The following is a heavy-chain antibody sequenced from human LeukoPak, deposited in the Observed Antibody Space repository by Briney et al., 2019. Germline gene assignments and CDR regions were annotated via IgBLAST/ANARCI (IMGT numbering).Heavy chain of an antibody. CDR2: THYSGST. CDR3: ARSYCSTPTGSRNHHYYSSMDV. J-gene: IGHJ6*03. V-gene: IGHV4-30-4*08. Sequence: SETLSLTCTVSGGSINSGDYYWSWIRQPPGEGLEWIGFTHYSGSTYYNPSLKSPVVISLDTSKNQLSLKLNFVTAADTAVYYCARSYCSTPTGSRNHHYYSSMDVWAKGPRSPSP. D-gene: IGHD1-26*01. CDR1: GGSINSGDYY.